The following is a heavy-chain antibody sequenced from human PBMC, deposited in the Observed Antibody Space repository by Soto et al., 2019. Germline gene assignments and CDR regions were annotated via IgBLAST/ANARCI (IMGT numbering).Heavy chain of an antibody. J-gene: IGHJ6*02. CDR1: GFTFSNYR. CDR3: ARFGYSNGLDV. V-gene: IGHV3-7*03. D-gene: IGHD3-10*01. CDR2: MKQDGSER. Sequence: GGSLRLSCAASGFTFSNYRMSWVRQAPGKGLEWVANMKQDGSERYYVDSVRGRFTISRDNAKNSLYLQMNSLRAEDTALYYCARFGYSNGLDVWGQGTTVTVSS.